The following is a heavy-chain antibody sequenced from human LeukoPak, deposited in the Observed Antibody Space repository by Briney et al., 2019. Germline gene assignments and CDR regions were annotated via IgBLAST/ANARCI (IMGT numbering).Heavy chain of an antibody. D-gene: IGHD4-23*01. J-gene: IGHJ6*02. Sequence: SQTLSLTCTVSGGSISSGDFYWSWIRQPPEKGLEYIGYIYYNGITFYNPSLRSRITISVDTSKNQFSLNLNSVTAADTAVYYCARDRSTVGYYGLDVWGQGTTVIVSS. CDR1: GGSISSGDFY. V-gene: IGHV4-30-4*01. CDR2: IYYNGIT. CDR3: ARDRSTVGYYGLDV.